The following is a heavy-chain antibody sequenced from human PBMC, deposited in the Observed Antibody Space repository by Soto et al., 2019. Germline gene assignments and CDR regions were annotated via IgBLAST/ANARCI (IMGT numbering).Heavy chain of an antibody. CDR3: ASSYYDSLTGYYASYYCGMDV. CDR2: IIPIFGKA. J-gene: IGHJ6*02. Sequence: QVQLVQSGAEVKKPGSSVKVSCKASGGTFSSYAISWVRQAPGQGLEWMGGIIPIFGKANYAQKFQGRVTITADESTSTAYLELSSLRSEDRPVYYCASSYYDSLTGYYASYYCGMDVWGQGTTVTVSS. D-gene: IGHD3-9*01. V-gene: IGHV1-69*01. CDR1: GGTFSSYA.